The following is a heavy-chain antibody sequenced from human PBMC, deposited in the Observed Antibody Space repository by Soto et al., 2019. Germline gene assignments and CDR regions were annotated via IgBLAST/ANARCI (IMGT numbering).Heavy chain of an antibody. Sequence: GESLKSSGKGSGYSFTIYCIGWVLQMPGKGLEWMGIIYPGDSDTRYSPSFQGQVTISADKSISTAYLQWSSLKASDTAMYYCARQYYYDSSGYVDYWGQGTLVTVSS. CDR1: GYSFTIYC. J-gene: IGHJ4*02. CDR3: ARQYYYDSSGYVDY. CDR2: IYPGDSDT. D-gene: IGHD3-22*01. V-gene: IGHV5-51*01.